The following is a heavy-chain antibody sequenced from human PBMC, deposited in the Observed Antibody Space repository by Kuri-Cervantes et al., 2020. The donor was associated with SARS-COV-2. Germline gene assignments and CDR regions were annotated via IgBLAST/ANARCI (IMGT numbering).Heavy chain of an antibody. CDR2: IRYDGSNK. Sequence: GESLKISCAASGFTFSSYGMHWVRQAPGKGLEWVAFIRYDGSNKYYADSVKGRFTISRDNSKNTLYQQMNSLRAEDTAVYYCAKDSADVGGQTLMNWFDPWGQGTLVTVSS. D-gene: IGHD3-16*01. CDR1: GFTFSSYG. V-gene: IGHV3-30*02. CDR3: AKDSADVGGQTLMNWFDP. J-gene: IGHJ5*02.